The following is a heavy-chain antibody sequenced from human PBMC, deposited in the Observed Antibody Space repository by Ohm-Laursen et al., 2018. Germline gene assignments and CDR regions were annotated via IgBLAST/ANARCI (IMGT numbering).Heavy chain of an antibody. J-gene: IGHJ5*02. CDR1: GFTFSGYG. CDR3: ARGWGWFDP. CDR2: ISYDGSNK. D-gene: IGHD3-16*01. Sequence: SLRLSCAASGFTFSGYGMHWVRQAPGKGLEWVAVISYDGSNKYYADSVKGRFTISRDNSKNTLDLQMKSLRVEDTAMYYCARGWGWFDPWGQGTLVTVSS. V-gene: IGHV3-30*03.